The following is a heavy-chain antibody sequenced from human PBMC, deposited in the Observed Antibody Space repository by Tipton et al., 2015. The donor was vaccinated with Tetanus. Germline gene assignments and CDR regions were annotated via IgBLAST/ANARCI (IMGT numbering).Heavy chain of an antibody. Sequence: TLSLTCTVSGGSIINTTWLTWVRQPPGKALEWIGDIFYSGNSISNPSFRSRVTMSVDTSRTLFSLTLIAVTAADTAVYFCARGLIDDFLGSRIYFDSWGPGTLVTVSS. V-gene: IGHV4-4*01. CDR3: ARGLIDDFLGSRIYFDS. CDR2: IFYSGNS. J-gene: IGHJ4*02. CDR1: GGSIINTTW. D-gene: IGHD2-8*01.